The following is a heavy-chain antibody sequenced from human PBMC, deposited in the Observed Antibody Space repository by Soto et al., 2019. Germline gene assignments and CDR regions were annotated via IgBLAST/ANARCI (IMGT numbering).Heavy chain of an antibody. Sequence: EVQLVESGGGLVQPGGSLRLSCAASGFIFSNYNMHWVRQAPGKGLEWVSYISSSSNTIYYADSVKGRFTISRDKAKNSLYPQMNSLRAEDTAVYYCARPSCGGDCYAPVYWGQGTLVTVSS. D-gene: IGHD2-21*02. CDR1: GFIFSNYN. J-gene: IGHJ4*02. CDR3: ARPSCGGDCYAPVY. CDR2: ISSSSNTI. V-gene: IGHV3-48*01.